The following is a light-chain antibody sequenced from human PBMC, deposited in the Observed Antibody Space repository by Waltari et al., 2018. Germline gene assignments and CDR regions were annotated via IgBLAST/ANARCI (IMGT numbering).Light chain of an antibody. CDR1: SSNIGTTY. CDR3: GTWDGSLSAVV. Sequence: QPVLTQPPSVSAAPGQKFTISCSGSSSNIGTTYVSWYKQLPGTAPKLLIYDNNKRPAGIPDRFSGSKSGTSATLGITGLQTGDEADYYCGTWDGSLSAVVFGGGTKLTVL. CDR2: DNN. J-gene: IGLJ2*01. V-gene: IGLV1-51*01.